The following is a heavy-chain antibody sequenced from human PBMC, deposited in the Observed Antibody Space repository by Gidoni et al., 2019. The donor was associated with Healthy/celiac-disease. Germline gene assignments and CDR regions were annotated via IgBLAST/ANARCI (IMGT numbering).Heavy chain of an antibody. CDR3: ARDENSYGAIDY. J-gene: IGHJ4*02. V-gene: IGHV3-30-3*01. CDR2: ISYDGSNK. D-gene: IGHD5-18*01. CDR1: GFTFSSYA. Sequence: QVQLVESGGGVVQPGRSLRRSCAASGFTFSSYAMHWVRQAPGKGLEWVAVISYDGSNKYYADSVKGRFTISRDNSKNTLYLQMNSLRAEDTAVYYCARDENSYGAIDYWGQGTLVTVSS.